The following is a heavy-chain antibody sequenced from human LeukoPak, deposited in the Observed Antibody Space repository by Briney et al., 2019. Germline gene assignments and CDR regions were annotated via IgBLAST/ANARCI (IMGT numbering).Heavy chain of an antibody. Sequence: SETLSLTCTVSGGSISSYYWSWIRQPPGKGLGWIGYIYYSGSTNYNPSLKSRVTISVDTSKNQFSLKLSSVTAADTAVYYCARGKYYYDSSGYYRPLFDYWGQGTLVTVSS. CDR3: ARGKYYYDSSGYYRPLFDY. D-gene: IGHD3-22*01. CDR1: GGSISSYY. J-gene: IGHJ4*02. CDR2: IYYSGST. V-gene: IGHV4-59*01.